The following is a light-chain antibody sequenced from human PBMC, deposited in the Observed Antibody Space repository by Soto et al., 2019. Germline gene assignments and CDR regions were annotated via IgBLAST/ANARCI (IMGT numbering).Light chain of an antibody. CDR3: HQYDNWPGA. V-gene: IGKV3-15*01. J-gene: IGKJ1*01. CDR2: AAS. CDR1: ESVSSN. Sequence: EIVVTQSPATLSVSPGERATLSCRASESVSSNLAWFQHKPGQAPRLLISAASTRATGIPARFSGSGSGTEFTLTISSLQSEDFAIYYCHQYDNWPGAFGQGTKVDIK.